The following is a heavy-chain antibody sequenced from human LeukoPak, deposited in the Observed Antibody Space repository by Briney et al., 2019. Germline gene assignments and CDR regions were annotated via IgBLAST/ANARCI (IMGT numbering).Heavy chain of an antibody. CDR3: AKDRAIFGVVTAFDY. CDR1: GFTFSSYG. Sequence: GGSLRLSCAASGFTFSSYGMHGVRQAPGKGLEWVAFIRYDGSNKYYADSVKGRFTISRDNSKNTLYLQMNSLRAEDTAVYYCAKDRAIFGVVTAFDYWGQGTLVTVSS. D-gene: IGHD3-3*01. CDR2: IRYDGSNK. V-gene: IGHV3-30*02. J-gene: IGHJ4*02.